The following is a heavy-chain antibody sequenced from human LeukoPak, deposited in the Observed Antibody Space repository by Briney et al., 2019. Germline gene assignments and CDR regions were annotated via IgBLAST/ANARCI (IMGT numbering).Heavy chain of an antibody. V-gene: IGHV1-18*01. CDR2: ISAYNGNT. D-gene: IGHD3-10*01. Sequence: ASVKVSCKASGYTFTSYGISWVRQAPGQGLEWMGWISAYNGNTNYAQKLQGRVTMTTDTSTSTAYMELRSLRSDDTAVYYCARVGNYYGSGYYYYYMDVWGKGTTVTVSS. CDR3: ARVGNYYGSGYYYYYMDV. J-gene: IGHJ6*03. CDR1: GYTFTSYG.